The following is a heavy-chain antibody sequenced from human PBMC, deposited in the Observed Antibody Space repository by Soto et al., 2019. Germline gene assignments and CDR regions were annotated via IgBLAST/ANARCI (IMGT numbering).Heavy chain of an antibody. V-gene: IGHV1-46*03. CDR1: GYTFTSYY. J-gene: IGHJ6*04. CDR2: INPSGGST. D-gene: IGHD2-8*01. Sequence: ASVKVSCKASGYTFTSYYMHWVRQAPGQGLEWMGIINPSGGSTSYAQKFQGRVTMTRDTSTSTVYMELSSLRSEDTAVYYCAREGGTNYYYYGMDVWGKGTTVTVSS. CDR3: AREGGTNYYYYGMDV.